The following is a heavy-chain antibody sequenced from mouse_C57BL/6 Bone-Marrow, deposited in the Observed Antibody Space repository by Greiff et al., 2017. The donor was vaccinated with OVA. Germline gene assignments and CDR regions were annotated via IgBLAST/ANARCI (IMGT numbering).Heavy chain of an antibody. V-gene: IGHV1-81*01. CDR3: ARHRFPLLRYFDV. Sequence: QVQLQQSGAELARPGASVKLSCKASGYTFPSYGISWVKQRTGQGLEWIGEIYPRSGNTYYNEKFKGQATLTADKSSSTAYMELPSLTSEDSAVYFCARHRFPLLRYFDVWGTGTTVTVSS. CDR1: GYTFPSYG. J-gene: IGHJ1*03. CDR2: IYPRSGNT. D-gene: IGHD1-2*01.